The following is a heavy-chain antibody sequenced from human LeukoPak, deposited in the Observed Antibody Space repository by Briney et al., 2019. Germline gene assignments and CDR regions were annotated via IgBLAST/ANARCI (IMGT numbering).Heavy chain of an antibody. J-gene: IGHJ3*02. CDR3: ARVRHYGSGTFLWAPSFDI. D-gene: IGHD3-10*01. V-gene: IGHV4-59*12. CDR2: IYYSGST. CDR1: GGSISSYY. Sequence: SETLSLTCTVSGGSISSYYWSWIRQPPGKGLEWIGYIYYSGSTNYNPSLKSRVTISVDTSKNQFSLKLSSVTAADTAVYYCARVRHYGSGTFLWAPSFDIWGQGTTVTVSS.